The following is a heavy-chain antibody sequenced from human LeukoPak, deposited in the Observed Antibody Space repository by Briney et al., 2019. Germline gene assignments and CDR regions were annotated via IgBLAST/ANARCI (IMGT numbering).Heavy chain of an antibody. J-gene: IGHJ4*02. D-gene: IGHD3-10*01. CDR3: AKVDGNYYGWGSKGHFDY. V-gene: IGHV3-23*01. Sequence: GGSLRLSCAASGFTFSSYAMSWVRQAPGKGLEWVSAISGGGGSTYYADSVKGRFTISRDNSKNTLYLQMNSLRAEDTAVYYGAKVDGNYYGWGSKGHFDYWGQGTLVTVSS. CDR2: ISGGGGST. CDR1: GFTFSSYA.